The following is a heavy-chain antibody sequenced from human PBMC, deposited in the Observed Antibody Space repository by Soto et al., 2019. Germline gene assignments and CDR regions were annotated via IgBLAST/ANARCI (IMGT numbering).Heavy chain of an antibody. J-gene: IGHJ5*02. Sequence: VKMSSKAPGVPISSYTPSSLQQAHRKGLEWMGRIIPILGIANYAQKFQGRVTITADKSTSTAYMELSSLRSEDTAVYYCARRHCSGGSCYSNWFDPWGQGTLVTVSS. CDR3: ARRHCSGGSCYSNWFDP. CDR1: GVPISSYT. V-gene: IGHV1-69*02. D-gene: IGHD2-15*01. CDR2: IIPILGIA.